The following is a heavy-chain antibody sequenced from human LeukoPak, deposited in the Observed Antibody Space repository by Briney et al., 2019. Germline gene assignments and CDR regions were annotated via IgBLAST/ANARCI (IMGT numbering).Heavy chain of an antibody. J-gene: IGHJ6*03. CDR1: GFTFSSYG. CDR2: IWYDGSNK. V-gene: IGHV3-33*01. Sequence: GGSLRLSCAASGFTFSSYGMHWVRQAPGKGLEWVAVIWYDGSNKYYADSVKGRFTISRDNSKNTLYLQMNSLRAEDTAVYYCARAVLRFLESHMDVWGKGTTATVSS. CDR3: ARAVLRFLESHMDV. D-gene: IGHD3-3*01.